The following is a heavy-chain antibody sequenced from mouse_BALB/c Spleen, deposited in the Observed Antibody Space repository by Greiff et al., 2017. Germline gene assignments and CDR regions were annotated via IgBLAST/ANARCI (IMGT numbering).Heavy chain of an antibody. V-gene: IGHV1-14*01. CDR1: GYTFTSYV. D-gene: IGHD1-1*01. CDR2: INPYNDGT. J-gene: IGHJ2*01. CDR3: ARSSTTVVAVDY. Sequence: EVQRVESGPELVKPGASVKMSCKASGYTFTSYVMHWVKQKPGQGLEWIGYINPYNDGTKYNEKFKGKATLTSDKSSSTAYMELSSLTSEDSAVYYCARSSTTVVAVDYWGQGTTLTVSS.